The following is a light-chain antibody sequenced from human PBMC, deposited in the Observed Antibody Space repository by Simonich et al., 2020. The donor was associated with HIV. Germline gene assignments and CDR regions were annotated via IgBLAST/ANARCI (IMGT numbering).Light chain of an antibody. CDR1: SGPVSTNKY. CDR3: VLYMGSGIWV. V-gene: IGLV8-61*01. CDR2: STN. J-gene: IGLJ3*02. Sequence: QTVVTQEPSFSVSPGGTVTLTCGLNSGPVSTNKYPSWYQQTPGQPPRTLIYSTNARPSGVPVRFSGSIHGNKAALTITGAQADDESDYYCVLYMGSGIWVFGGGTKLTVL.